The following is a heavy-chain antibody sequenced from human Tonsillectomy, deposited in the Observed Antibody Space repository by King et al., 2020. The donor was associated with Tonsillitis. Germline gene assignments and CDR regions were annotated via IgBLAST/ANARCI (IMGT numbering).Heavy chain of an antibody. V-gene: IGHV1-2*02. Sequence: QLVQSGAEVKKPGASVKVSCKASGYTFTDYYIHWVRQAPGQGLEWMGCINPNSGGTNYAQKFQGRVTMTRDTSISTAYMELSRLRSDDTAVYYCARSGVVTARSSFYYGMDVWGKGTTVTVSS. D-gene: IGHD2-21*02. J-gene: IGHJ6*04. CDR2: INPNSGGT. CDR1: GYTFTDYY. CDR3: ARSGVVTARSSFYYGMDV.